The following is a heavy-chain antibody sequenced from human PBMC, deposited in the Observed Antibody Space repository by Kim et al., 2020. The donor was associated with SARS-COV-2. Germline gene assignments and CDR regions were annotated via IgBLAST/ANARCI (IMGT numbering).Heavy chain of an antibody. Sequence: SETLSLTCTVSGGSISSSSYYWGWIRQPPGKGLEWIGSIYYSGSTYYNPSLKSRVTISVDTSKNQFSLKLSSVTAADTAVYYCARFLAYDFWSGYYTRGWFDPWGQGTLVTVSS. V-gene: IGHV4-39*01. D-gene: IGHD3-3*01. CDR2: IYYSGST. CDR1: GGSISSSSYY. CDR3: ARFLAYDFWSGYYTRGWFDP. J-gene: IGHJ5*02.